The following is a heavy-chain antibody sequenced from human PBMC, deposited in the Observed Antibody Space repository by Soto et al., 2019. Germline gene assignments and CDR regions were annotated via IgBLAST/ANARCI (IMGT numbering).Heavy chain of an antibody. CDR1: GYTFTSYG. CDR2: ISAYNGNT. J-gene: IGHJ4*02. Sequence: ASVKVSCKASGYTFTSYGISWVRQAPGQGLEWMGWISAYNGNTNYAQKLQGRVTMTTDTSTSTAYMELRSLRSDDTAVYYCARVAYDYESSGFLPFDCWGRETLFTVAS. CDR3: ARVAYDYESSGFLPFDC. V-gene: IGHV1-18*01. D-gene: IGHD3-22*01.